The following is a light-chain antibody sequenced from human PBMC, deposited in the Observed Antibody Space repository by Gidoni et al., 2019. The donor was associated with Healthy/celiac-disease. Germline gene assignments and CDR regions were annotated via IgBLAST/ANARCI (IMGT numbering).Light chain of an antibody. J-gene: IGKJ3*01. CDR2: DAS. CDR1: QGISSA. Sequence: ALQLTQSPSSLSASVGDRVTITCRASQGISSALAWYQQKPGKAPKLLIYDASSLESGVPSRFSGSGSGTDFTLTISSLQPEDFATYYCQQFNSYPSLVGPGTKVDIK. V-gene: IGKV1-13*02. CDR3: QQFNSYPSL.